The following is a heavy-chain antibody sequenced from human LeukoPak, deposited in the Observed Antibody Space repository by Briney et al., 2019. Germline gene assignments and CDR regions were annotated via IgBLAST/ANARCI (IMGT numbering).Heavy chain of an antibody. CDR2: ISSNGGST. CDR3: VRGDSSSWYGAFDI. D-gene: IGHD6-13*01. CDR1: GFTFSSYA. J-gene: IGHJ3*02. V-gene: IGHV3-64D*09. Sequence: GGSLRLSCSASGFTFSSYAMHWVRQAPGKGLEYVSAISSNGGSTYYADSVKSRFTISRDNSKNTLYLQMSSLRAEDTAVYYCVRGDSSSWYGAFDIWGQGTMVTVSS.